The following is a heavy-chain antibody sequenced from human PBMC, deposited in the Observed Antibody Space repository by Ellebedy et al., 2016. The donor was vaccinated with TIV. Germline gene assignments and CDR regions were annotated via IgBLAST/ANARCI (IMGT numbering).Heavy chain of an antibody. J-gene: IGHJ4*02. CDR1: GYTFTSYY. V-gene: IGHV1-46*01. CDR3: ATILAEGLRGWNYFDY. Sequence: ASVKVSCXASGYTFTSYYMHWVRQAPGQGLEWMGIINPSGGSTIYAQKFQGRVTMTEDTSTDTAYMELSSLRSEDTAVYYCATILAEGLRGWNYFDYWGQGTLVTVSS. D-gene: IGHD6-19*01. CDR2: INPSGGST.